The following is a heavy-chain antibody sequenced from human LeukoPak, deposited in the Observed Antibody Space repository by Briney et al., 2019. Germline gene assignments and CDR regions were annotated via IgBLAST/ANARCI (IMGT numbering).Heavy chain of an antibody. CDR3: ARDQYDTWSRRGNFDS. CDR1: GFTFSSYS. V-gene: IGHV3-48*01. Sequence: GGSLRLSCAASGFTFSSYSMNWVRQAPGKGLEWVSYISSSYSTIYYADSVKGRFTISRDNAKNSLYLQMNSLRAEDTAVFYCARDQYDTWSRRGNFDSWGQGTLVIVSS. D-gene: IGHD3-3*01. J-gene: IGHJ4*02. CDR2: ISSSYSTI.